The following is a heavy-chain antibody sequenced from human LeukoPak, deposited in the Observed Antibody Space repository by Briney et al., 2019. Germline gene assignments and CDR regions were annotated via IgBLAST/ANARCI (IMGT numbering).Heavy chain of an antibody. CDR1: GFTFSSYS. V-gene: IGHV3-21*01. J-gene: IGHJ4*02. D-gene: IGHD3-22*01. Sequence: GGSLRLSCAASGFTFSSYSMNWVRQAPGKGLEWVSSISSSSSYTYYADSVKGRFTISRDNSKNTLYLQMNSLRAEDTAVYYCARDGARYYDSSGYFSMDWGQGTLVTVSS. CDR3: ARDGARYYDSSGYFSMD. CDR2: ISSSSSYT.